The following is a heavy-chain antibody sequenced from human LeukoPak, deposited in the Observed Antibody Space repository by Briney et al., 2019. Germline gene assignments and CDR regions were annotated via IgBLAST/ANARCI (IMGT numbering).Heavy chain of an antibody. V-gene: IGHV4-59*12. Sequence: SETLSLTCTVSSGSITNYYWSWIRQPPGKGLEWIGSIYYSGTTSYNPSLKSRVTISVDTSKNQFSLKLTSVTAADTAVYYCARVKGDYRGYYYYGMDVWGQGTTVTVSS. D-gene: IGHD4-17*01. J-gene: IGHJ6*02. CDR1: SGSITNYY. CDR2: IYYSGTT. CDR3: ARVKGDYRGYYYYGMDV.